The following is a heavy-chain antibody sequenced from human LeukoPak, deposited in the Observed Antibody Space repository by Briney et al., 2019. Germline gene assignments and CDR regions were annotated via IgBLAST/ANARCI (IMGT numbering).Heavy chain of an antibody. D-gene: IGHD3-3*01. CDR3: ARRAEWFSWTRLDAFDI. V-gene: IGHV1-69*13. J-gene: IGHJ3*02. CDR2: FNHIYGTT. CDR1: GGSLKNFA. Sequence: SVKVSCKASGGSLKNFAISWVRQAPGQAPEWMGGFNHIYGTTNYVQKFQGRVTITVDDSTNIAYLDLSSLRSDDTALYYCARRAEWFSWTRLDAFDIWGQGTMVTVSS.